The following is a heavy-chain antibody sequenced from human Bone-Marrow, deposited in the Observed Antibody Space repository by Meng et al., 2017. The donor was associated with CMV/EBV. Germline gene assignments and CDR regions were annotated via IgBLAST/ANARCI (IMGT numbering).Heavy chain of an antibody. CDR3: ATVGYCSSTSCYTYYYYYYGMDV. Sequence: GESLKISCAASGFTFSSYAMSWVRQAPGKGLEWVSAISGSGGSTYYADSVKGRFTISRDNSKNTLYLQMNSLRAEDTAVYYCATVGYCSSTSCYTYYYYYYGMDVWGQGTTVTGSS. CDR2: ISGSGGST. J-gene: IGHJ6*01. D-gene: IGHD2-2*02. CDR1: GFTFSSYA. V-gene: IGHV3-23*01.